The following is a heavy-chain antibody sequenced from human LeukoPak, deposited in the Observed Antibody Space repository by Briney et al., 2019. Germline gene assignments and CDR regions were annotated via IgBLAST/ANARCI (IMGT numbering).Heavy chain of an antibody. D-gene: IGHD6-13*01. CDR2: INKDGSEQ. J-gene: IGHJ4*02. V-gene: IGHV3-7*01. Sequence: GGSLRLSCAASGFTFSSHWMTWVRQAPGKGPEWVASINKDGSEQYYVDSVKGRFTISRDNAKNSLSLQVSSLRAEDTAVYYSTRGGATSSWYWFFWGQGTLVTVS. CDR1: GFTFSSHW. CDR3: TRGGATSSWYWFF.